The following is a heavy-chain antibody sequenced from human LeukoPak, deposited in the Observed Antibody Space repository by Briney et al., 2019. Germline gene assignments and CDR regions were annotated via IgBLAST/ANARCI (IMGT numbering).Heavy chain of an antibody. CDR1: GGSISSDY. Sequence: KSSETLSLTCSVSGGSISSDYWSWIRQPPGKGLEWIGYINYSGSTNSNPSLKSRVTISVDTSKNQFSLKLSSVTAADTAVYYCARHRPGERRFDPLGQGTLVTVSS. J-gene: IGHJ5*02. D-gene: IGHD3-16*01. CDR3: ARHRPGERRFDP. CDR2: INYSGST. V-gene: IGHV4-59*08.